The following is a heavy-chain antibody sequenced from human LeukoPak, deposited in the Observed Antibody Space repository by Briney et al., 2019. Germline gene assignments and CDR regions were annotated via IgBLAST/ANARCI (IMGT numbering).Heavy chain of an antibody. J-gene: IGHJ5*02. CDR1: GYTLTELS. Sequence: ASVKVSCKVSGYTLTELSMHWVRQAPGKGLEWMGGFDPEDGETIYAQKFQGRVTMTEDTSTDTAYMELSSLRSEDTAEYYCATGVAFFGVVIGWFDPWGQGTLVTVSS. D-gene: IGHD3-3*01. CDR2: FDPEDGET. CDR3: ATGVAFFGVVIGWFDP. V-gene: IGHV1-24*01.